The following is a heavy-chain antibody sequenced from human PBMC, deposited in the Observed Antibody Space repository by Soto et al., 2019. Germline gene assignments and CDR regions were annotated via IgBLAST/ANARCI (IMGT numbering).Heavy chain of an antibody. V-gene: IGHV4-31*03. J-gene: IGHJ6*02. CDR2: IYYSGST. D-gene: IGHD6-19*01. CDR3: ARGYSSGWYLWYGMDV. CDR1: GGSISSGGYY. Sequence: SETLSLTCTVSGGSISSGGYYWSWIRQHPGKGLEWIGYIYYSGSTYYNPSLKSRVTISVDTSKNQFSLKLSSVTAADTAVYYCARGYSSGWYLWYGMDVWGQGTTVTVSS.